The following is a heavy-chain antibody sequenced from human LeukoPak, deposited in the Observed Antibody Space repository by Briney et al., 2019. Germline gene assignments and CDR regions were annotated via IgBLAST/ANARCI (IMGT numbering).Heavy chain of an antibody. V-gene: IGHV3-30*04. J-gene: IGHJ4*02. Sequence: GRSLRLSCAASGFTFSSYVMHWVRQAPGKGLEWVAIISYDGSNEYYADSVKGRFTISRDNSKNTLYLQMNSLRADDTAVYYCAKEMAPEGYSYGYDYWGQGTLVTVSS. CDR2: ISYDGSNE. CDR3: AKEMAPEGYSYGYDY. D-gene: IGHD5-18*01. CDR1: GFTFSSYV.